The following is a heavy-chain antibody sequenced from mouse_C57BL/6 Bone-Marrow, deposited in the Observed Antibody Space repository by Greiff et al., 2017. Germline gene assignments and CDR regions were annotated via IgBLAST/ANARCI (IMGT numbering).Heavy chain of an antibody. CDR1: GFTFSSYG. J-gene: IGHJ2*01. Sequence: EVQVVESGGDLVKPGGSLKLSCAASGFTFSSYGMSWVRQTPDKRLEWVATISSGGSYTYYPDSVKGRFTISRDNAKNTLYLQMSSLKSEDTAMYYCARPCPYYYEGYYFDYWGQGTTLTVSS. CDR3: ARPCPYYYEGYYFDY. CDR2: ISSGGSYT. D-gene: IGHD1-1*01. V-gene: IGHV5-6*01.